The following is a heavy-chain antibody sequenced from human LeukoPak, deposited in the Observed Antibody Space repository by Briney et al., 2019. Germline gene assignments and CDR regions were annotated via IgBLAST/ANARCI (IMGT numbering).Heavy chain of an antibody. D-gene: IGHD3-10*01. J-gene: IGHJ4*02. CDR1: GGSFSGYY. V-gene: IGHV4-34*01. CDR3: AREGSYSGSGSPPLDY. Sequence: SETLSLTCAVYGGSFSGYYWSWIRQPPGKGLEWIGEINPSGTTNYNPSLKSRVTMSVDSSKNQFSLKLNSATAADTAVYYCAREGSYSGSGSPPLDYWGQETLVTVSS. CDR2: INPSGTT.